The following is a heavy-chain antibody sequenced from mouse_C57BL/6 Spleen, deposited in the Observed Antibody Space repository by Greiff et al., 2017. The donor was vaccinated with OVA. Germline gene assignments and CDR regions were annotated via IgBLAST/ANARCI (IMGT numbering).Heavy chain of an antibody. V-gene: IGHV1-69*01. CDR1: GFSFTSSW. CDR2: IDPSDSYT. Sequence: VQLQQPGAVLVLPWATVNLSCTASGFSFTSSWVHWVQQIPGQGLEWLGEIDPSDSYTNYNQKFKGKSTMTVDKSSSTVYMQLSSLTSEDSAIYYCARERRSTRCAMDYWGQGTSVTVSS. CDR3: ARERRSTRCAMDY. J-gene: IGHJ4*01. D-gene: IGHD1-1*01.